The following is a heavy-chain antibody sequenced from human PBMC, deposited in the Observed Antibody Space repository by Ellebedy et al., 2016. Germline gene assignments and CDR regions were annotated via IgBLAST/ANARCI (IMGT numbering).Heavy chain of an antibody. J-gene: IGHJ6*02. CDR3: ARAIVAKVPYYYYYGMDV. D-gene: IGHD5-12*01. V-gene: IGHV2-70*11. CDR1: GFSLNTSGMC. CDR2: IDWDDDK. Sequence: SGPTLVKPTQTLTLTCTFSGFSLNTSGMCVSWIRQPPGKALEWLARIDWDDDKYYRTSLKTRPTISKDTSKNQVFLTMTNMDPVDTATFYCARAIVAKVPYYYYYGMDVWGQGTTVTVSS.